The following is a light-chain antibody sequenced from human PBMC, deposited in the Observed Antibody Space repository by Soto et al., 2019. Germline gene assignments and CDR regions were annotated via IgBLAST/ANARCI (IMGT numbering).Light chain of an antibody. Sequence: QSVLTHPASVSGTPGQSITISCTGSNSDVGLYDFVSWYQHHPGRAPKLIVSEVSHRPSGISNRFSGSKSGNTASLTISGLQSEDEADYYCISYTSDDVRYVFGTGTKVTVL. V-gene: IGLV2-14*01. CDR2: EVS. J-gene: IGLJ1*01. CDR3: ISYTSDDVRYV. CDR1: NSDVGLYDF.